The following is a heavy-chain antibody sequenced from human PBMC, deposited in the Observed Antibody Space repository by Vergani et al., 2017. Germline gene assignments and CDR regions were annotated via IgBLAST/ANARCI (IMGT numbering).Heavy chain of an antibody. CDR1: GFTFSSYA. Sequence: EVQLVESGGGLVQPGGSLRLSCSASGFTFSSYAMHWVRQAPGKGLEYVSAISSNGGSTYYADSVKGRFTISRDNSKNTLYLQMSSLRAEDTAVYYCVKMLDFEVTRVRGVIHDSVDIWGQGTMVTVSS. D-gene: IGHD3-10*01. V-gene: IGHV3-64D*06. J-gene: IGHJ3*02. CDR2: ISSNGGST. CDR3: VKMLDFEVTRVRGVIHDSVDI.